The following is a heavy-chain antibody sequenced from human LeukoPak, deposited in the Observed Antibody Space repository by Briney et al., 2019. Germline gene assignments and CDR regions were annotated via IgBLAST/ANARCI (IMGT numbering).Heavy chain of an antibody. D-gene: IGHD2-2*01. CDR1: GFTFSNYA. V-gene: IGHV3-30*04. CDR2: ISYDGSNK. Sequence: GGSLRLSCAASGFTFSNYAMHWVRQAPGKGLEWVAIISYDGSNKYYADSVKGRFTISRDNAKNSLYLQMNSLRAEDTAVYYCARKGSTSSYYYYGMDVWGQGTTVTVSS. CDR3: ARKGSTSSYYYYGMDV. J-gene: IGHJ6*02.